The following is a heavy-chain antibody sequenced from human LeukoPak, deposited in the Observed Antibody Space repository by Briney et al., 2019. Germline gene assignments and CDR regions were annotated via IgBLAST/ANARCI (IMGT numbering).Heavy chain of an antibody. CDR1: GGSISNTDYF. D-gene: IGHD3-10*01. V-gene: IGHV4-39*07. J-gene: IGHJ5*02. CDR2: IYYGGST. CDR3: ARTYTMVRGVVRS. Sequence: SETLSLTCTVSGGSISNTDYFWGWIRQPPGKGLEWIGSIYYGGSTYYNPSLKSRVAISVDTSKNQFSLKLSSVTAADTAVYYCARTYTMVRGVVRSWGQGTLVTVSS.